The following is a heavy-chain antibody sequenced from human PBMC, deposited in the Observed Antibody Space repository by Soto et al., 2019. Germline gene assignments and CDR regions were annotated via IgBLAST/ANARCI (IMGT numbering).Heavy chain of an antibody. CDR1: GGTFSSYA. Sequence: VASVKVSCKASGGTFSSYAISWVRQAPGQGLEWMGGIIPIFGTANYAQKFQGRVTITADESTSTAYMELSSLRSEDTAVYYCASPPYCSGGSCYQPAGYFDLWGRGTLVTVSS. J-gene: IGHJ2*01. V-gene: IGHV1-69*13. CDR2: IIPIFGTA. CDR3: ASPPYCSGGSCYQPAGYFDL. D-gene: IGHD2-15*01.